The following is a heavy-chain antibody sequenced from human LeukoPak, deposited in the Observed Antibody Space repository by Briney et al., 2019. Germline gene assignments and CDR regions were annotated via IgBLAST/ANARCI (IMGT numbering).Heavy chain of an antibody. CDR1: GFTFSSYA. V-gene: IGHV3-64*01. CDR3: ARVRPHYYDSSGYYYGAGYYFDY. CDR2: ISSNGGST. J-gene: IGHJ4*02. Sequence: PGGSLRLSCAASGFTFSSYAMSWVRQAPGKGLEYVSAISSNGGSTYYANSVKGRFTISRDNSKNTLYLQMGSLRAEDMAVYYCARVRPHYYDSSGYYYGAGYYFDYWGQGTLVTVSS. D-gene: IGHD3-22*01.